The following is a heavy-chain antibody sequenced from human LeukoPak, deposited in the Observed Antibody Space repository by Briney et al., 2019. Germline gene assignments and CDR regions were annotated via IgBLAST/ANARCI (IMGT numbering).Heavy chain of an antibody. J-gene: IGHJ3*02. V-gene: IGHV1-2*02. CDR1: GYTFTGYY. CDR2: INPNSGGT. D-gene: IGHD6-6*01. Sequence: ASVTVSCTASGYTFTGYYMHWVRQAPGQGLEWMGWINPNSGGTNYAQKFQGRVTMTRDTSISTAYMELSRLRSDDTAVYYCARFEYSSSLEAFDIWGQGTMVTVSS. CDR3: ARFEYSSSLEAFDI.